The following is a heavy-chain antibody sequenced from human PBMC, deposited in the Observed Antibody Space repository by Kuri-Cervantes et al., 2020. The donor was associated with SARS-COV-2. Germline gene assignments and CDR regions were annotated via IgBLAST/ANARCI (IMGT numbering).Heavy chain of an antibody. V-gene: IGHV4-38-2*01. J-gene: IGHJ3*02. CDR3: ARRGAGSSSAAFDI. Sequence: GSLRLSCAASGFTFSSYSMNWVRQAPGKGLEWIGIIYHRGSSYYNPSLRSRVTVSVDTSKNQFSLKLSSVTAADTAVYYCARRGAGSSSAAFDIWGQGTMVTVSS. CDR1: GFTFSSYS. CDR2: IYHRGSS. D-gene: IGHD6-6*01.